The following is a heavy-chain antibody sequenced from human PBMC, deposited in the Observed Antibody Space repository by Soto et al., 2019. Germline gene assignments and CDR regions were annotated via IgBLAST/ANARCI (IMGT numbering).Heavy chain of an antibody. CDR1: GGTFSSYT. CDR2: IIPILGIA. D-gene: IGHD6-13*01. J-gene: IGHJ2*01. CDR3: ARVIAAAAEYFDL. Sequence: QVQLVQSGAEVKKPGSSVKVSCKASGGTFSSYTISWVRQAPGQGLEWMGRIIPILGIANYAQKFQGRVTITADKSTSPAYMELSSLRSEDTAVYYCARVIAAAAEYFDLWGRGTLVTVSS. V-gene: IGHV1-69*02.